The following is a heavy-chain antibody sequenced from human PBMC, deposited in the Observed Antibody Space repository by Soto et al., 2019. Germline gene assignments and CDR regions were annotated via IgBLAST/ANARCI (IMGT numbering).Heavy chain of an antibody. V-gene: IGHV1-18*01. J-gene: IGHJ3*02. D-gene: IGHD2-2*01. Sequence: QVQLVQSGAEVKKPGASVKVSCKASGYTFTSYGISWVRQAPGQGREWMGWISAYNGNTNYAQKLQGRVTMTADTATGTAYMELRSLRSDDTAVYYGAKYCSSTSCYPGAFDIWGQGTMVTVSS. CDR2: ISAYNGNT. CDR1: GYTFTSYG. CDR3: AKYCSSTSCYPGAFDI.